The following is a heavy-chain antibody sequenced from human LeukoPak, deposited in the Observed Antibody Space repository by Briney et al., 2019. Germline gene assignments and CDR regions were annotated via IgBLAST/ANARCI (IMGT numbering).Heavy chain of an antibody. CDR1: GFTFISYG. D-gene: IGHD2-2*01. J-gene: IGHJ6*04. CDR3: AKDKVPAAYYYGMDV. CDR2: ISYDGSNK. Sequence: GRSLRLSCAASGFTFISYGMHWGRQAPGEGLEWGAVISYDGSNKYYADSVKGRFTISRDNSKNTLYLQMNSLRAEDTAVYYCAKDKVPAAYYYGMDVWGKGTTVTVSS. V-gene: IGHV3-30*18.